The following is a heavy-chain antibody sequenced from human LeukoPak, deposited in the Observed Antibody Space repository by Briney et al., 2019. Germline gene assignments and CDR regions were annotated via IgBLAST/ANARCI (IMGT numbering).Heavy chain of an antibody. CDR2: ISWNSGSI. Sequence: PGGSLRLSCAASGFTFDDYAMHWVRQAPGKGLEWVSGISWNSGSIGYADSVKGRFTISRDNAKNSLYLQMNSLRAEDTALYYCAKGNSDYYFDYWGQGTLVTVSS. D-gene: IGHD4-11*01. V-gene: IGHV3-9*01. CDR3: AKGNSDYYFDY. CDR1: GFTFDDYA. J-gene: IGHJ4*02.